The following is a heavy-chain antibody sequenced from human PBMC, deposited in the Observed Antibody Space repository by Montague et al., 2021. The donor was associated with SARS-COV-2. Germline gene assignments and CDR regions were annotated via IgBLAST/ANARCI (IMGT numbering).Heavy chain of an antibody. J-gene: IGHJ4*02. Sequence: SLRLSCAASGFTFSSYGMHWVRQAPGKGLEWVAVKSYDGSNKYYADSVKGRFTISRDNSKNTLYLQMNSLRAEDTAVYYCAKDLYDYVWGSYRSTGACNDYWGQGTLVTVSS. V-gene: IGHV3-30*18. D-gene: IGHD3-16*02. CDR1: GFTFSSYG. CDR3: AKDLYDYVWGSYRSTGACNDY. CDR2: KSYDGSNK.